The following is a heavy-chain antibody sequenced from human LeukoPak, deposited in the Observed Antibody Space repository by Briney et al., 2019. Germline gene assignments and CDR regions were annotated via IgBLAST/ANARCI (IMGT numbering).Heavy chain of an antibody. D-gene: IGHD3-22*01. Sequence: GGSLRLSCAASGFTFSSYWMSWVRQAPGKGLEWVANIKQDGSEKYYVDSVKGRFTISRDNAKKSLYLQMNSPRAEDTAVYYCASFLRSGYYDYWGQGTLVTVSS. CDR1: GFTFSSYW. V-gene: IGHV3-7*01. CDR3: ASFLRSGYYDY. CDR2: IKQDGSEK. J-gene: IGHJ4*02.